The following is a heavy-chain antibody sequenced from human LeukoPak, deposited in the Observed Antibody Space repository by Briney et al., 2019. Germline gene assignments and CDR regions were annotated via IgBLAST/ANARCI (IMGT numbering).Heavy chain of an antibody. D-gene: IGHD4-11*01. V-gene: IGHV4-61*01. CDR1: GGSVSSGTYY. CDR2: IYYSGST. CDR3: ARDRVRGNSNPFFDY. Sequence: SETLSLTCTVSGGSVSSGTYYWSWIRQPPGKGLEWIGYIYYSGSTNYNPSLKSRVTISVDTSENQFSLKLSSVTAADTAVYYCARDRVRGNSNPFFDYWGQGTLVTVSS. J-gene: IGHJ4*02.